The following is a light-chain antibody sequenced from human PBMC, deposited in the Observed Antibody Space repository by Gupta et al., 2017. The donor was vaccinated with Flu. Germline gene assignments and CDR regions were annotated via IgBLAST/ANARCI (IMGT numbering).Light chain of an antibody. CDR1: QGLVYSDGNTY. V-gene: IGKV2-30*01. CDR3: KQGTHWPYT. Sequence: DAVLTQSPLSLPVTLGQPVSISCRSSQGLVYSDGNTYLNWFHQRPGQSPRRLIYRVSDRDSGVPDRFSGSGSGTDFTLNISRVEAEDIGVYYCKQGTHWPYTFGQGTKLEIK. J-gene: IGKJ2*01. CDR2: RVS.